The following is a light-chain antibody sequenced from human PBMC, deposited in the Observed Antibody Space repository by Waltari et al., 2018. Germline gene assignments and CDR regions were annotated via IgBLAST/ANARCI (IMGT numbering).Light chain of an antibody. CDR1: QGISSY. V-gene: IGKV1-9*01. Sequence: DIQLTQSPSFLSASVGDRVTITCRASQGISSYLAWYQQKPGKVPKLLIYAASTLQSGVPSRFSGSGSGTEFTLTISSLQPEDFATYYCLQLNSYPLSFGPGTKVDIK. CDR3: LQLNSYPLS. J-gene: IGKJ3*01. CDR2: AAS.